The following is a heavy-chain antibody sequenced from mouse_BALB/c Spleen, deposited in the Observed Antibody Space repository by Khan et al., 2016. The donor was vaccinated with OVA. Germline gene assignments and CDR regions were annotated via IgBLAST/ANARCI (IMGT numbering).Heavy chain of an antibody. V-gene: IGHV5-6-5*01. CDR3: ARDYWFTY. Sequence: EVELVESGGDLVKPGGSLKLSCAASGFTFSNYAMSWVRQTPEKRLEWVASISSGGNTYFPDSVKGRFTISRDNGRNILYLQMSSLSSEDTAMYYCARDYWFTYWGQGTLVTVSA. CDR2: ISSGGNT. CDR1: GFTFSNYA. J-gene: IGHJ3*01.